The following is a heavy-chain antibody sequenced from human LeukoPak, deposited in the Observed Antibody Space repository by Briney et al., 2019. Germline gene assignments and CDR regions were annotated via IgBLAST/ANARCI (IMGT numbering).Heavy chain of an antibody. CDR3: ARDSGTTGEVKFDP. Sequence: SETLSLTCTVSGGSISSYYWSWLRQTPGKGLEYIGYTHYSGSTNYNPSLKSRVTMSVDTSKNQFSLKLSSVTAADTAVYYCARDSGTTGEVKFDPWGQGTLVTVSS. CDR1: GGSISSYY. D-gene: IGHD3-10*01. J-gene: IGHJ5*02. CDR2: THYSGST. V-gene: IGHV4-59*12.